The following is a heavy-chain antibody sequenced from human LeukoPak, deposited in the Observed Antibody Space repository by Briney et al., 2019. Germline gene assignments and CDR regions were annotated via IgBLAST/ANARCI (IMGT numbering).Heavy chain of an antibody. D-gene: IGHD3-22*01. V-gene: IGHV3-48*02. J-gene: IGHJ4*02. CDR3: ARVPAHLYDSSGYPLLYFDY. Sequence: QPGGSLRLSCAASGFTFSNYNMNWVRQAPGKGLEWVSYIRSSGSTIYYADSVKGRFTVSRDNAKNSLYLQMNSLRDEDTAVYYCARVPAHLYDSSGYPLLYFDYWGQGTLVTVSS. CDR2: IRSSGSTI. CDR1: GFTFSNYN.